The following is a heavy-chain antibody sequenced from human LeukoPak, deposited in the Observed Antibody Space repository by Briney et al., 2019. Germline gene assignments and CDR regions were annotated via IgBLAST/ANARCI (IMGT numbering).Heavy chain of an antibody. D-gene: IGHD2-15*01. CDR1: GFPFRSHW. V-gene: IGHV3-74*01. CDR3: ARSLGYSSGG. J-gene: IGHJ4*02. CDR2: ISTDGTNT. Sequence: GGSLRLSCAASGFPFRSHWMHWVRQVPGKGLVWVSHISTDGTNTNYADSVKGRFTISRDNAKDTLYLQLNSLGAEDTAIYYCARSLGYSSGGWGQGTLVTVSS.